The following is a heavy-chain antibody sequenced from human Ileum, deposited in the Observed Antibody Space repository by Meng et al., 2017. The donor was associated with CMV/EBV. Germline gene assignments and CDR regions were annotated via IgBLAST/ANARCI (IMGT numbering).Heavy chain of an antibody. CDR3: ARERIVVVPAAIESYYYYGMDV. J-gene: IGHJ6*02. CDR2: ISSSSSTI. V-gene: IGHV3-48*04. Sequence: GESLKISCAASGFTFSSYSMNWVRQAPGKGLEWVSYISSSSSTIYYADSVKGRFTISRDNAKNSLYLQMNSLRAEDTAVYYCARERIVVVPAAIESYYYYGMDVWGQGTTVTVSS. D-gene: IGHD2-2*01. CDR1: GFTFSSYS.